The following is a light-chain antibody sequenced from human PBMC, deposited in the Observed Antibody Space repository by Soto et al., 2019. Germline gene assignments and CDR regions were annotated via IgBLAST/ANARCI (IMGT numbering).Light chain of an antibody. CDR2: GVS. CDR3: QQYGYSFWT. V-gene: IGKV3-20*01. J-gene: IGKJ1*01. Sequence: IGWTQSPCTLPVSPAQTATLSFMITQSVSRSYLAWYPQKPGQAPRLLIYGVSRRASVSPDRFSGSGSGADYTLTISRLEPEDSGMYYCQQYGYSFWTFGQGTKVHIK. CDR1: QSVSRSY.